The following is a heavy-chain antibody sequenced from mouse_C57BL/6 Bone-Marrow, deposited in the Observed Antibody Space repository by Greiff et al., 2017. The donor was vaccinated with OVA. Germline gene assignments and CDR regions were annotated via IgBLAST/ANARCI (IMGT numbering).Heavy chain of an antibody. V-gene: IGHV1-64*01. CDR1: GYTFTSYG. CDR2: IHPNSGST. J-gene: IGHJ4*01. Sequence: VQLQQPGAELVKPGASVKLSCKASGYTFTSYGMHWVKPRPGQGLEWIGMIHPNSGSTNYNEKFKSKATLTVDKSSSTAYMQLSSLTSEDSAVYYCARWGYYYGSSYEDYWGQGTSVTVSS. D-gene: IGHD1-1*01. CDR3: ARWGYYYGSSYEDY.